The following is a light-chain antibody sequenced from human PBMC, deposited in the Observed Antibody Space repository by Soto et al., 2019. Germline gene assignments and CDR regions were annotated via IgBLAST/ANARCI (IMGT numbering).Light chain of an antibody. V-gene: IGKV3-20*01. CDR2: GAS. Sequence: EIVLTQSPGTLSLCPGERATLSCRASQSVSSSYLAWYQQKPGQAPRLLIYGASSRATGIPDRFSGSGSGTDFTLTISRLEPEDVAVYYCQQFGSSTLFTFGPGTKVDVK. CDR1: QSVSSSY. J-gene: IGKJ3*01. CDR3: QQFGSSTLFT.